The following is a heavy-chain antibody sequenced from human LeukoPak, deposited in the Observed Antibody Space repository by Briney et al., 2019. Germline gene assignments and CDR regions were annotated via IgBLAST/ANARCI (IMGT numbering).Heavy chain of an antibody. CDR3: ANGGCSSTSCYVNS. D-gene: IGHD2-2*01. V-gene: IGHV3-30*18. CDR2: ISYDGSDK. CDR1: GFTFSTTG. J-gene: IGHJ4*02. Sequence: GGSLRLSCAASGFTFSTTGMHWVRQAPGKGLEWVAVISYDGSDKYHADSVKGRFTISKDNSKSTLYLQMNSLGADDTAVYYCANGGCSSTSCYVNSWGQGTLVTVSS.